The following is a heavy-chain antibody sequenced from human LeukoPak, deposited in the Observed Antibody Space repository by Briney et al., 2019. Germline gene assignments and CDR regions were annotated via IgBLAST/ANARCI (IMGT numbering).Heavy chain of an antibody. D-gene: IGHD3-10*01. CDR3: AGGFLVWGVRGVI. CDR1: GFTFSSYW. J-gene: IGHJ4*02. V-gene: IGHV3-7*01. Sequence: GGSLRLSCAASGFTFSSYWMSWVRQAPGKGLEWVANIKQDGSEKYYVDSVKGRFTISRDNAKNSLYLQMNSLRAEDTAVYYCAGGFLVWGVRGVIWGQGTLVTVSS. CDR2: IKQDGSEK.